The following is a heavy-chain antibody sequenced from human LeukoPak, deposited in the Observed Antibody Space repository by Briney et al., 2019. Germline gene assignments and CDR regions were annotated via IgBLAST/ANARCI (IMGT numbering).Heavy chain of an antibody. CDR3: ARGGRTGYCSGGSCYYYYGMDV. J-gene: IGHJ6*02. D-gene: IGHD2-15*01. V-gene: IGHV3-30-3*01. CDR2: ISYDGSNK. CDR1: GFTFSSYA. Sequence: PGRSLRLSCAASGFTFSSYAMHWVRQAPGKGLEWVAVISYDGSNKYYVDSVKGRFTISRDNSKSTLYLQMNSLRAEDTAVYCCARGGRTGYCSGGSCYYYYGMDVWGQGTTVTVSS.